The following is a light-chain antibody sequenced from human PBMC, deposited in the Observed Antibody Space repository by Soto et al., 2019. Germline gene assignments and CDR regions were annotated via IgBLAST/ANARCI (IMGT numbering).Light chain of an antibody. CDR3: QQYNNWPLT. V-gene: IGKV3-15*01. Sequence: EIVMTQSPATLSVSPGERATLSFRASQGVSSNLAWYQQKPGQAPRLLIYGASTRATGIPARFSGSGSGTEFTLTISSLQYEDFAVYYCQQYNNWPLTFGGGTKVEIK. CDR1: QGVSSN. J-gene: IGKJ4*01. CDR2: GAS.